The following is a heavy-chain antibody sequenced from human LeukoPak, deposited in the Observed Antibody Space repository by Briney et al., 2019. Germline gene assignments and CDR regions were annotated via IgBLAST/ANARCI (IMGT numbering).Heavy chain of an antibody. CDR1: GFTFSSYA. J-gene: IGHJ4*02. D-gene: IGHD5-12*01. CDR3: AKFIVATMGQTRYFDY. V-gene: IGHV3-23*01. Sequence: HPGGSLRLSCAASGFTFSSYAMNWVRQAPGKGLEWVSAITGSGSNTYYADSVKGRFTISRDNSKNTLYLQMNSLRAEDTAVYYCAKFIVATMGQTRYFDYWGQGTLVTVSS. CDR2: ITGSGSNT.